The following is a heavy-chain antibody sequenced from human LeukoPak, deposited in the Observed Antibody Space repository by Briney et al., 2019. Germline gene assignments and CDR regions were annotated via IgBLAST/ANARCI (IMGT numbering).Heavy chain of an antibody. CDR2: ISSSSSYI. V-gene: IGHV3-21*01. D-gene: IGHD3-10*01. Sequence: GGSLRLSCAASGFTFSSYSMNWVRQAPGKGLEWVSSISSSSSYIYYADSVEGRFTISRDNAKNSLYLQMNSLRAEDTAVYYCASPEAGWYYYGSGSYFIASWGQGTLVTVSS. CDR1: GFTFSSYS. CDR3: ASPEAGWYYYGSGSYFIAS. J-gene: IGHJ4*02.